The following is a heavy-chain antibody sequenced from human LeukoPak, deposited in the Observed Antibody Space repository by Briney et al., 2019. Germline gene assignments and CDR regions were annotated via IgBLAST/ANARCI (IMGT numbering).Heavy chain of an antibody. D-gene: IGHD2-2*01. Sequence: GVSLTLSCAASAFTLSSYAMSWVRQAPGKGLEWVAGISSSGGSTNYADSAKGRFTISRDNSMNTLYLHINSLTVEDTAMYYCVNLFSSNFWGQGTQVTVSS. V-gene: IGHV3-23*01. J-gene: IGHJ4*02. CDR1: AFTLSSYA. CDR2: ISSSGGST. CDR3: VNLFSSNF.